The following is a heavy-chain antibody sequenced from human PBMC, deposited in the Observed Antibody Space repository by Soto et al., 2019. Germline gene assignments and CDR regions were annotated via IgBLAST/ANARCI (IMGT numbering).Heavy chain of an antibody. D-gene: IGHD2-2*01. J-gene: IGHJ6*02. CDR2: IYYSGIT. CDR1: GGSISSGDYY. V-gene: IGHV4-30-4*01. CDR3: ARGICSSTSCTNYYYYGMDV. Sequence: QVQLQESGPGLVKPSQTLSLTCTVSGGSISSGDYYWSWIRQPPGKGLEWIGYIYYSGITYYNPSLKSRVTISVDTSKNQFSLKLSSVTAADTAVYYCARGICSSTSCTNYYYYGMDVWGQGTTVTVSS.